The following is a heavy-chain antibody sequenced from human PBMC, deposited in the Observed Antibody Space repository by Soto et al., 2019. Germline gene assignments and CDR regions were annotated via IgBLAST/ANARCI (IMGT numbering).Heavy chain of an antibody. CDR1: DGSVNSGNYY. CDR2: IYYIGTT. Sequence: NPSETLSLTCSVSDGSVNSGNYYWSWIRQPPGRGREWIGHIYYIGTTDYKPSLKSRVTIAVDTSKNQFSLKVTSVTAADTAVYFCAREEKQLSRYGGDFDYWGQGILVTVSS. J-gene: IGHJ4*02. D-gene: IGHD3-16*01. V-gene: IGHV4-61*01. CDR3: AREEKQLSRYGGDFDY.